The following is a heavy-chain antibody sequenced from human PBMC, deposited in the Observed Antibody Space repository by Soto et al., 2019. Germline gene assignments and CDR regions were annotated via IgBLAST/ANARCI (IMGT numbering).Heavy chain of an antibody. D-gene: IGHD3-10*01. V-gene: IGHV3-23*01. CDR3: ARDGTTMVEN. Sequence: WWSLRLSCSASVFTFNNYAVNWVRQAPGKGLEWVSGISWSAGRTYYADSVKGRFTISRDNSKDTLYLQMNSLRVEDTAVYYCARDGTTMVENWGQGTLVTVSS. CDR2: ISWSAGRT. J-gene: IGHJ4*02. CDR1: VFTFNNYA.